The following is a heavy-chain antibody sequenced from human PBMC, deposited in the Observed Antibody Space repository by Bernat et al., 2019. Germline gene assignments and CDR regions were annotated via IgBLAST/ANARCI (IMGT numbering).Heavy chain of an antibody. D-gene: IGHD3-3*01. Sequence: EVQLVESGGGLVQPGGSLRLSCAASGFTFSSYEMNWVRQAPGKGLEWVSYISSSGSTIYYADSVKGRFTISRDNAKNSLYLQMNSLRAEDTAVYYCARTNYYDFWSGPQYNWFDPWGQGTLVTVSS. CDR3: ARTNYYDFWSGPQYNWFDP. V-gene: IGHV3-48*03. J-gene: IGHJ5*02. CDR1: GFTFSSYE. CDR2: ISSSGSTI.